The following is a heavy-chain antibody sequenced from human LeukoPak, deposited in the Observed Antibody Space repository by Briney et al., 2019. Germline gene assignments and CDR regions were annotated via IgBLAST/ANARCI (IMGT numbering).Heavy chain of an antibody. CDR1: GFTVSSNC. CDR3: ARSGPHSSAYYGRFDP. V-gene: IGHV3-66*01. CDR2: IYSGGNT. Sequence: PGGSLRLSCAASGFTVSSNCMSWVRQAPGKGLEWVSVIYSGGNTYYADSVKGRFTISRDNSENTVYLQMNSLRAEDTAVYYCARSGPHSSAYYGRFDPWGQGTLVTVPS. J-gene: IGHJ5*02. D-gene: IGHD3-22*01.